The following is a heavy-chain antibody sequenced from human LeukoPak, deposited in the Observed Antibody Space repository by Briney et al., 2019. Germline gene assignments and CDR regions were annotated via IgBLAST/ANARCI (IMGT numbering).Heavy chain of an antibody. V-gene: IGHV3-30*03. CDR1: GFTFSSYG. J-gene: IGHJ4*02. CDR2: ISYDGSNK. Sequence: GGSLRLSCAASGFTFSSYGMHWVRQAPGKGLEWVAVISYDGSNKYYADTVKGRFTISRDNSKNTLYLQMNSLRAEDTAVYYCARSFDYWGQGTLVTVSS. CDR3: ARSFDY.